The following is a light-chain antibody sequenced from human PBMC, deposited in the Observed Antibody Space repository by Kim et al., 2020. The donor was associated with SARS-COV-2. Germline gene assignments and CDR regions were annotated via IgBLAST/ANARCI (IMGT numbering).Light chain of an antibody. CDR2: GAS. CDR3: QHYGTSLFT. J-gene: IGKJ3*01. V-gene: IGKV3-20*01. Sequence: EIVLTQSPGTLSLSPGERATLSCRASQSVSNSFLAWYQQKPGQAPRLLIYGASSRATGVPDRFSGSGSGTDFTLTINRLEPEDFAVYYCQHYGTSLFTFGPGTKMDIK. CDR1: QSVSNSF.